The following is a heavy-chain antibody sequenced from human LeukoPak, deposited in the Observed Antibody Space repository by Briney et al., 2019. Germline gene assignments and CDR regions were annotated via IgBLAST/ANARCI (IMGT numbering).Heavy chain of an antibody. V-gene: IGHV3-66*01. CDR1: GFTVSSNY. D-gene: IGHD3-10*01. Sequence: PGDSLRLSCAACGFTVSSNYMSWVRHAPEKGLEWVSVIYSGGGTKYADSVKGIFTISRDSSKNSLYLQMNSLRAEDTAVYYCAGGPSYGPFDYWGQGTLVTVSS. CDR3: AGGPSYGPFDY. J-gene: IGHJ4*02. CDR2: IYSGGGT.